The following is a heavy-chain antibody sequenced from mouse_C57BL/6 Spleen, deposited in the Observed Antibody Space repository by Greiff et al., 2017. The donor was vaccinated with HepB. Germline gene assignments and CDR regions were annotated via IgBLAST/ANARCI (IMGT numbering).Heavy chain of an antibody. V-gene: IGHV1-63*01. CDR2: IYPGGGYT. J-gene: IGHJ1*03. D-gene: IGHD2-4*01. CDR3: ARRVSYYDYDYWYFDV. Sequence: VQLQQSGAELVRPGTSVKMSCKASGYTFTNYWIGWAKQRPGHGLEWIGDIYPGGGYTNYNEKFKGKATLTADKSSSTAYMQFSSLTSEDSAIYYCARRVSYYDYDYWYFDVWGTGTTVTVSS. CDR1: GYTFTNYW.